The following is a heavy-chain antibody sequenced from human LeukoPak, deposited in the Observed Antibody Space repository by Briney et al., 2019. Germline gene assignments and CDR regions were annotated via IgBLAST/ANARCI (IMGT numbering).Heavy chain of an antibody. CDR1: GYSFTSYW. D-gene: IGHD6-19*01. CDR3: ARHSIRIAVAGPDFDY. CDR2: IYPGDSDT. Sequence: GESLKISCKGSGYSFTSYWIGWVRQMPGKGLEWMGIIYPGDSDTRYSPSFQGQATISADKSISTAYLQWSSLKASDTAMYYCARHSIRIAVAGPDFDYWGQGTLVTVSS. J-gene: IGHJ4*02. V-gene: IGHV5-51*01.